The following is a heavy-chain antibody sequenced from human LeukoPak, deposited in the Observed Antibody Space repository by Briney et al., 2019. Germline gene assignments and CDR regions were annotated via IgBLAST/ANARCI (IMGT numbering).Heavy chain of an antibody. CDR3: ARDGNYYDSSGYFDY. CDR1: GGTFSGYA. V-gene: IGHV1-69*05. D-gene: IGHD3-22*01. CDR2: IIPIFGTA. Sequence: ASVKVSCKASGGTFSGYAISWVRQAPGQGLEWMGRIIPIFGTANYAQKFQGRVTITTDESTSTAYMELSSLRSEDTAVYYCARDGNYYDSSGYFDYWGQGTLVTVSS. J-gene: IGHJ4*02.